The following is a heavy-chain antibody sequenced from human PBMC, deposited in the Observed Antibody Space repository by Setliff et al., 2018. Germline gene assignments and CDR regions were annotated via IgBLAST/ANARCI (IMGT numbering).Heavy chain of an antibody. D-gene: IGHD7-27*01. V-gene: IGHV3-21*01. Sequence: GGSLSLSCAASGFTFSNYSMNWVRQAPGKGLEWVSSISSSSSYIYYADSVKGRFTISRDNAKNSLYLQMNSLRAEDTAVYYCARDKGGANWGSGWGQGTLVTVPS. CDR3: ARDKGGANWGSG. CDR2: ISSSSSYI. CDR1: GFTFSNYS. J-gene: IGHJ4*02.